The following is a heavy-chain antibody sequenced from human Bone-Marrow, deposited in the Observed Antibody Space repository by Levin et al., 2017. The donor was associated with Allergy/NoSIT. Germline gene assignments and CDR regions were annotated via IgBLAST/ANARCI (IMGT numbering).Heavy chain of an antibody. CDR1: GYTFTSFN. D-gene: IGHD1-26*01. V-gene: IGHV1-8*01. CDR3: ARCVDRGSSNWFDP. Sequence: ASVKVSCKASGYTFTSFNINWMRQAAGQGLEWMGLMNPSSGKTEFAHKFQGRVTLTTDTSMSTAYMELSSLTSDDTAVYYCARCVDRGSSNWFDPWGQGTLVTVSS. J-gene: IGHJ5*01. CDR2: MNPSSGKT.